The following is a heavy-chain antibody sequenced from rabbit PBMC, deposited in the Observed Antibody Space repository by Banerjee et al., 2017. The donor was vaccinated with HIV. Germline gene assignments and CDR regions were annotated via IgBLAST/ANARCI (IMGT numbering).Heavy chain of an antibody. D-gene: IGHD6-1*01. CDR3: ARVAAAYVGDGYPMDL. CDR1: GIDLSSSFW. CDR2: IYPTYGAT. Sequence: QEQLVESGGGLVTLGGSLKLTCKASGIDLSSSFWISWVRQTPGKGLEWIGCIYPTYGATDYASWVNGRFTISLDNAQNTVFLQMTSLTAADTATYFCARVAAAYVGDGYPMDLWGPGTLVTVS. J-gene: IGHJ6*01. V-gene: IGHV1S43*01.